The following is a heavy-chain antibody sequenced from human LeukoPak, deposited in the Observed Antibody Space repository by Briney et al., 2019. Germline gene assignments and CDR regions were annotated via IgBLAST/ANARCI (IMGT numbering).Heavy chain of an antibody. V-gene: IGHV4-59*08. J-gene: IGHJ5*02. CDR2: IHYSGTT. CDR1: GGSISSYY. CDR3: ARAWFGDPAWFDP. Sequence: PSETLSLTCTVSGGSISSYYWSWIRQPPGKAMEWIGHIHYSGTTTYNPSLTGRITKSLDTSKNQFSLKLSSVTAADTAVYYCARAWFGDPAWFDPWGQGTLVTVSS. D-gene: IGHD3-10*01.